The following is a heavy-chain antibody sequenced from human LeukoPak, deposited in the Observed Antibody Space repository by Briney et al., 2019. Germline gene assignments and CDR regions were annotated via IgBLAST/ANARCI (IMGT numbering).Heavy chain of an antibody. Sequence: ASVTVSCKASGYTFTGYYMHWVRQAPGQGLEWMGWINPNSGGTNYAQKFQGRVTMTRDTSISTAYMELSRLRSDDTAVYYCARVRRYCSSTSCPRDFQHWGQGTLVTVSS. V-gene: IGHV1-2*02. D-gene: IGHD2-2*01. J-gene: IGHJ1*01. CDR2: INPNSGGT. CDR1: GYTFTGYY. CDR3: ARVRRYCSSTSCPRDFQH.